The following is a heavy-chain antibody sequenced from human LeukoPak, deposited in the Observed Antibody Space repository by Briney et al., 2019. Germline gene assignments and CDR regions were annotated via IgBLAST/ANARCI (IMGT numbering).Heavy chain of an antibody. CDR3: ARQTGSGLFILP. CDR2: IYYTGST. J-gene: IGHJ4*02. Sequence: SETLSLTCTVSGYSISSGYYWSWIRQPPGKGLDWIANIYYTGSTYYNPSLKSRVTISVDTSKNQFSLKLSSVTAADTAVYYCARQTGSGLFILPGGQGTLVTVSS. D-gene: IGHD3/OR15-3a*01. V-gene: IGHV4-38-2*02. CDR1: GYSISSGYY.